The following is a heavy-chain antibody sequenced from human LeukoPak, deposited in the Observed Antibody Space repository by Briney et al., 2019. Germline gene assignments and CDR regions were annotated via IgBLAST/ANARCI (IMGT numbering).Heavy chain of an antibody. CDR2: ISGSGVST. Sequence: GGSLRLSCAASGFTFISYAMSWVRQAPGKGLEWVSAISGSGVSTHYADSVKGRFAISKDNSKNTLYLQMNSLRAEDTAVYYCAKHPSSGWYGAFDIWGQGTTVTVSS. J-gene: IGHJ3*02. CDR1: GFTFISYA. CDR3: AKHPSSGWYGAFDI. V-gene: IGHV3-23*01. D-gene: IGHD6-19*01.